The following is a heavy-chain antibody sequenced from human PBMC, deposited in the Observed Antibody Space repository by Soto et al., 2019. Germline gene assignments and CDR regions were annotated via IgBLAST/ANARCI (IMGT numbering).Heavy chain of an antibody. CDR3: ARDLARGDPYYFDY. Sequence: EVPLVESGGGLVKPGGSLRLSCAASGFTFSSYSMNWVRQAPGKGLEWVSSISSSSSYIYYADSVKGRFTISRDNAKNSLYLQMNSLRAEDTAVYYCARDLARGDPYYFDYWGQGTLVTVSS. CDR2: ISSSSSYI. D-gene: IGHD2-21*02. CDR1: GFTFSSYS. V-gene: IGHV3-21*01. J-gene: IGHJ4*02.